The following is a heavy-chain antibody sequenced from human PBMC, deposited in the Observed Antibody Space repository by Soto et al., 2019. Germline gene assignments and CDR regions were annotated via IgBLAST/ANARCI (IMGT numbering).Heavy chain of an antibody. V-gene: IGHV4-39*01. CDR1: GGSISSSSYY. CDR3: ARRRSVGYFDL. J-gene: IGHJ2*01. Sequence: PSETLSLTCTVSGGSISSSSYYWGWIRQPPGKGLEWIGSIYYSGSTYYNPSLKSRVTISVDTSKNQFSLKLSSVTAADTAVYYCARRRSVGYFDLWGRGTLVTVSS. CDR2: IYYSGST. D-gene: IGHD3-3*01.